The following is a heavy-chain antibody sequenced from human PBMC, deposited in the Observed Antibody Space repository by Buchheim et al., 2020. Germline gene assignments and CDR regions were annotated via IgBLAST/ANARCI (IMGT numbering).Heavy chain of an antibody. V-gene: IGHV3-30*18. CDR1: GFTFSSYG. CDR3: AKDFLLAGYSSGWYFDY. J-gene: IGHJ4*02. D-gene: IGHD6-19*01. CDR2: ISYDGSNK. Sequence: QVQLVESGGGVVQPGRSLRLSCAASGFTFSSYGMHWVRQAPGKGLEWVAVISYDGSNKYYADSVKGRFTISRDNSKNTLYLQMNSLRAEDTAVYYCAKDFLLAGYSSGWYFDYGGQGTL.